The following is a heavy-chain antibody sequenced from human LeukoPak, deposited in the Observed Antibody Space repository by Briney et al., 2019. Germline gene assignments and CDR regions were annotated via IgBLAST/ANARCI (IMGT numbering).Heavy chain of an antibody. J-gene: IGHJ3*01. Sequence: ASVKVSCKASGGTFSSYAISWVRQAPGQGLEWMGGIIPIFGTANYAQKFQGRVTITADKSTSTAYMELSSLRSEDTAVYYCARDLRARRSYFYDGSGYRSFDVWGQGTVVTVSS. V-gene: IGHV1-69*06. CDR3: ARDLRARRSYFYDGSGYRSFDV. CDR2: IIPIFGTA. CDR1: GGTFSSYA. D-gene: IGHD3-22*01.